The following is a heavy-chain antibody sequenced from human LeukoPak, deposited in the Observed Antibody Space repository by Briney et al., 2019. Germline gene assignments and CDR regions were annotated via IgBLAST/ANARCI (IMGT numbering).Heavy chain of an antibody. J-gene: IGHJ5*02. CDR3: ARVYCSSTSCYTGLGYNWFDP. CDR2: IYTSGST. V-gene: IGHV4-61*02. D-gene: IGHD2-2*02. Sequence: SETLSLTCTVSGGSISSGSYYWSWIRQPAGKGLEWIGRIYTSGSTNYNPSLKGRVTISVDTSKNQFSLKLSSVTAADTAVYYCARVYCSSTSCYTGLGYNWFDPWGQGTLVTVSS. CDR1: GGSISSGSYY.